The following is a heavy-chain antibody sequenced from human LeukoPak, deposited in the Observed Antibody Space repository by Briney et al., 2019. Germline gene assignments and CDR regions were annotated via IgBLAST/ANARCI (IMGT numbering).Heavy chain of an antibody. CDR2: ISGSGGST. CDR3: AKVGAAGNPEYFQH. Sequence: GRSPRLSCAASGFTFSSYAMSWVRQAPGKGLEWVSAISGSGGSTYYADSAKGRFTISRDNSKNTLYLQMNSLRAEDTAVYYCAKVGAAGNPEYFQHWGQGTLVTVSS. CDR1: GFTFSSYA. D-gene: IGHD6-13*01. V-gene: IGHV3-23*01. J-gene: IGHJ1*01.